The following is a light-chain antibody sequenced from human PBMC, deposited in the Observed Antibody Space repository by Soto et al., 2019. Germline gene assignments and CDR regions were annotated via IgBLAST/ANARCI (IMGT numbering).Light chain of an antibody. CDR3: QHYLTWPLT. CDR2: DAS. V-gene: IGKV3-15*01. Sequence: ELVLTHSPATLSVSPGERATLSCRASQGVGSTLAWYQQEPGRAPRILIYDASTRATGIPARFSGDGSGTEFTLTISRLQSDDFADYYCQHYLTWPLTFVGGTKVEI. J-gene: IGKJ4*01. CDR1: QGVGST.